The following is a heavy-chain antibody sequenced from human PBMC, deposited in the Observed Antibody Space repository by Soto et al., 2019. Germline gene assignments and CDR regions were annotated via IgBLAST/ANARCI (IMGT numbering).Heavy chain of an antibody. CDR3: ASSARITIFGVVRGRRDWFDP. V-gene: IGHV4-39*01. J-gene: IGHJ5*02. Sequence: SETLSLTCTVSGCSISSSSYYWGWIRQPPGKGLEWILSIYYSGSTYFNPSLKSRVTIPVDTSKNQFSLKLSSVTAADTAVYYFASSARITIFGVVRGRRDWFDPWGQGTLVTVSS. CDR1: GCSISSSSYY. D-gene: IGHD3-3*01. CDR2: IYYSGST.